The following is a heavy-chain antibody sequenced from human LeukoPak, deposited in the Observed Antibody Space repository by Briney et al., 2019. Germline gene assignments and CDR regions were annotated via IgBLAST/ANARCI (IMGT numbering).Heavy chain of an antibody. CDR1: GFTFSTYW. J-gene: IGHJ6*02. D-gene: IGHD6-13*01. Sequence: QPGGSLRLSCAASGFTFSTYWMHWVRQEPGKGLVWVSRISSDGSRTYYADSVKGRFTISRDNAKNTLYLQMDSLRAEDTAVYYCARGYFSSSGRGMDVWGQGTTVTVSS. V-gene: IGHV3-74*01. CDR2: ISSDGSRT. CDR3: ARGYFSSSGRGMDV.